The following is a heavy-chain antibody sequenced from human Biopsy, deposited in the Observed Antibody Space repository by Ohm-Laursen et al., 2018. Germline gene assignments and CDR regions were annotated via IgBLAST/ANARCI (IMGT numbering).Heavy chain of an antibody. J-gene: IGHJ3*02. V-gene: IGHV4-4*07. D-gene: IGHD1-26*01. CDR1: GGSISGHF. CDR3: ARDEGLLRAFDI. CDR2: IYSNGNT. Sequence: SDTLSLTCSVSGGSISGHFWSWVRQPAGKGLEWIGRIYSNGNTNYNPSLKSRVSMSADTSKNHFSLNLTSVTAADTAMYYCARDEGLLRAFDIWGQGTLGTVSS.